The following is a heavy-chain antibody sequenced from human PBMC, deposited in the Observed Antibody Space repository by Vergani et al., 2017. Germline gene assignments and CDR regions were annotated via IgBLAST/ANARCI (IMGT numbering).Heavy chain of an antibody. D-gene: IGHD3-22*01. CDR2: VSHSGDT. CDR3: ARRSSSYYFDI. CDR1: GGSFSGYY. J-gene: IGHJ5*02. Sequence: QVQLQQWGAGLLKPSEILSLTCGVYGGSFSGYYWSWIRQPPGKGLEWISSVSHSGDTYFNPSLKGRVSISMDTSKNYFFLTLSSVTAADTAMYYCARRSSSYYFDIWGQGVMITVSS. V-gene: IGHV4-34*01.